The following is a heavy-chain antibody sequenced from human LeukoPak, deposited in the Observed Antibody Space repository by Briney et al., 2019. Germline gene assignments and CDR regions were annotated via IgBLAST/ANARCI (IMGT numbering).Heavy chain of an antibody. CDR1: GFTFSSND. D-gene: IGHD6-13*01. J-gene: IGHJ3*02. CDR3: ARAGIAAWDAFDI. CDR2: ISNSSSTR. V-gene: IGHV3-48*04. Sequence: GGSLRLSCEDSGFTFSSNDMNWVRQAPGKGLEWVSYISNSSSTRYYADSVKGRFTISRDNAKNSLYLQMNSLRAEDTAVYYCARAGIAAWDAFDIWGQGTMVTVSS.